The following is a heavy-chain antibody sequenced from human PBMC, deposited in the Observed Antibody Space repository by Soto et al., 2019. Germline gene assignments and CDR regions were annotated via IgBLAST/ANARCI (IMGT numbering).Heavy chain of an antibody. CDR3: ARDRGPTTPDY. D-gene: IGHD4-17*01. CDR1: GFTFSTYG. V-gene: IGHV3-7*01. J-gene: IGHJ4*02. CDR2: RNQDGSQL. Sequence: EVQVVESGGGLVQPGGSLRLSCAVSGFTFSTYGMTWVRQAPGKGLDWVAYRNQDGSQLYYVDSLRGRFTISRDNAKNSLYLQMNSLRVDDTAVYYCARDRGPTTPDYWGQGTLVTGSS.